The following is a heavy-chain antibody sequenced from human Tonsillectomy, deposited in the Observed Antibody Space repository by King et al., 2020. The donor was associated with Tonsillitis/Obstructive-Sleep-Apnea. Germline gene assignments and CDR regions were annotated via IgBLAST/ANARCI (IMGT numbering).Heavy chain of an antibody. CDR3: AEITGSGTRLDY. D-gene: IGHD1-20*01. CDR2: ISYDGRDK. CDR1: GFTFSTYA. J-gene: IGHJ4*02. Sequence: VQLVESGGGVVQPGRSLRLSCAASGFTFSTYAMHWVRQAPGRGLEWVAVISYDGRDKYYADSVKGRFTISRDNSKNTLYLQMNSLGPEDTALYYCAEITGSGTRLDYWGQGTLVTVSS. V-gene: IGHV3-30*01.